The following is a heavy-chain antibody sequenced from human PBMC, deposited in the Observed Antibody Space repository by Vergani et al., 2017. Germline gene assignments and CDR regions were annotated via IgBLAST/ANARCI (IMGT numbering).Heavy chain of an antibody. CDR2: IDPSDSYT. D-gene: IGHD3-22*01. V-gene: IGHV5-10-1*01. CDR1: GYSFTSYW. CDR3: ARLGYYYSSGPRWGLDY. J-gene: IGHJ4*02. Sequence: EVQLVPSGAEVKKPGESLRISCKGSGYSFTSYWISWVRQMPGKGLEGMGRIDPSDSYTNYSPSFQGHVTISADKSISTAYLQWSSLKASDPATYYCARLGYYYSSGPRWGLDYWGQGTLVTVSA.